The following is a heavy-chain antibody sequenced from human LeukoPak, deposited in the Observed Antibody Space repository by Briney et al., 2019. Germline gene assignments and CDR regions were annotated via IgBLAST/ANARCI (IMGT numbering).Heavy chain of an antibody. J-gene: IGHJ4*02. CDR2: ISWNSGSI. D-gene: IGHD2-15*01. CDR3: AKVWSTLGYCSGGGCYFDY. V-gene: IGHV3-9*01. CDR1: GFTFDDYA. Sequence: GGSLRLSCAASGFTFDDYAMHWVRQAPGKGLEWVSGISWNSGSIGYADSVKGRFTISRDNAKNSLYLQMNSLRAEDTALYYCAKVWSTLGYCSGGGCYFDYWGQGTLVTVSS.